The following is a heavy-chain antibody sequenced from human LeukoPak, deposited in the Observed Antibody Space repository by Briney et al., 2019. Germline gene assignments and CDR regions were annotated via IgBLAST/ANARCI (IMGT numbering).Heavy chain of an antibody. J-gene: IGHJ4*02. Sequence: GGSLRLSCAASGFTFDDYAMHWVRQAPGKGLEWVSLIRGDGGSTYYADSVKGRFTISRDNTKKSLYLQMNSWRTGDTALYFCVAGRGVLGQKWVLGYYWGQGTLVTVSS. CDR2: IRGDGGST. CDR3: VAGRGVLGQKWVLGYY. D-gene: IGHD1-26*01. V-gene: IGHV3-43*02. CDR1: GFTFDDYA.